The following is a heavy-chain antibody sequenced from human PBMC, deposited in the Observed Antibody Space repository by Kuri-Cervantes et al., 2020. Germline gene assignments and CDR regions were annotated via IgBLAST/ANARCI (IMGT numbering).Heavy chain of an antibody. CDR2: IYYSGST. J-gene: IGHJ2*01. CDR3: ARDSRDGYNFWYFDL. D-gene: IGHD5-24*01. Sequence: ESLKISCTVSGGSISSSSYYWGWIRQPPGKGLEWTGSIYYSGSTYYNPSLKSRVTISVDTSKNQFSLKLSSVTAADTAVYYCARDSRDGYNFWYFDLWGRGTLVTVSS. CDR1: GGSISSSSYY. V-gene: IGHV4-39*07.